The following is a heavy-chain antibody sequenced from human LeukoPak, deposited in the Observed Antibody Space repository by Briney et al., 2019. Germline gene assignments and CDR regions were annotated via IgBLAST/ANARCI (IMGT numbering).Heavy chain of an antibody. Sequence: PSEILSLTCTVSGGSISSYYWSWIRQPPGKGLEWIGYIYTSGSTNYNPSLKSRVTISVDTSKNQFSLKLSSVTAADTAVYYCAQSGSYYDEYFQHWGQGTLVTVSS. J-gene: IGHJ1*01. D-gene: IGHD1-26*01. CDR2: IYTSGST. V-gene: IGHV4-4*09. CDR1: GGSISSYY. CDR3: AQSGSYYDEYFQH.